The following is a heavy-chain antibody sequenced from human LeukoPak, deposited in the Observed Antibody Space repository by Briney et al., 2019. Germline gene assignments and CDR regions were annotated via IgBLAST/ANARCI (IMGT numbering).Heavy chain of an antibody. D-gene: IGHD1-26*01. CDR2: ISSSGNTI. CDR1: GLTFSDYY. CDR3: ARAVGAGAFDN. J-gene: IGHJ4*01. Sequence: GGSLGLSCAASGLTFSDYYMSWIRQAPGRGLEWVSFISSSGNTISYADSVNGRFNISRDNAKNSLYLQMNSLRAEDTAVYYCARAVGAGAFDNWGHGTLVTVSS. V-gene: IGHV3-11*01.